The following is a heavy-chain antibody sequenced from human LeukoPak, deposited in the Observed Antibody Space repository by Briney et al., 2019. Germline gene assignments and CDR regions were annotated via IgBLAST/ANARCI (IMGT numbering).Heavy chain of an antibody. CDR2: IYSGGRT. CDR1: GFTVSSNY. V-gene: IGHV3-53*01. D-gene: IGHD6-13*01. CDR3: ARFYRRAAAGDDAFDI. J-gene: IGHJ3*02. Sequence: GGSLRLSCAASGFTVSSNYMSWVRQAPGKGLEWVSVIYSGGRTYYADSVKGRFTISRDNAKNSLYLQMNSLRAEDTAVYYCARFYRRAAAGDDAFDIWGQGTMVTVSS.